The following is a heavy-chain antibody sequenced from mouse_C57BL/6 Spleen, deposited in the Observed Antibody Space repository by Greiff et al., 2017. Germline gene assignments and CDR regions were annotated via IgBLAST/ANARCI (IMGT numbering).Heavy chain of an antibody. CDR3: ARWTTAYAMDY. CDR2: INPGSGGT. D-gene: IGHD1-2*01. CDR1: GYAFTNYL. V-gene: IGHV1-54*01. J-gene: IGHJ4*01. Sequence: QVQLKQSGAELVRPGTSVKVSCKASGYAFTNYLIEWVKQRPGQGLEWIGVINPGSGGTNYNEKFKGKATLTADKSSSTAYMQLSSLTSEDSAVYFCARWTTAYAMDYWGQGTSVTVSS.